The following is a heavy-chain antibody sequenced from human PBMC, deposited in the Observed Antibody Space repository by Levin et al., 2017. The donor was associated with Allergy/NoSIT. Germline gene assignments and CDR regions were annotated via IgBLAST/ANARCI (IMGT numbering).Heavy chain of an antibody. J-gene: IGHJ4*02. CDR2: ITNSGTPV. V-gene: IGHV3-48*04. D-gene: IGHD2-21*01. Sequence: LSLPCAASGFTFRTYGMNWVRQAPDKGLEWVAHITNSGTPVYYGDSVRGRFTISRDNANGLLYLQMNSLRAEDTAVYYCVRGVVDYWGQGTLVTVSS. CDR1: GFTFRTYG. CDR3: VRGVVDY.